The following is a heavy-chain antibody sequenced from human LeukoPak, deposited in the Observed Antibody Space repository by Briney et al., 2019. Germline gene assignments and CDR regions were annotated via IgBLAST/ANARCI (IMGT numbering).Heavy chain of an antibody. CDR3: AIRDYGGDPASDY. J-gene: IGHJ4*02. Sequence: GGSLRLSCVASGITFSSYSMNWVRQAPGKGLEWVSYISSRSSTIYYADSVKGRFTISRDNTKNSLYLQMNSLRDEDTAVYYCAIRDYGGDPASDYWGQGTLVTVSS. D-gene: IGHD4-23*01. V-gene: IGHV3-48*02. CDR2: ISSRSSTI. CDR1: GITFSSYS.